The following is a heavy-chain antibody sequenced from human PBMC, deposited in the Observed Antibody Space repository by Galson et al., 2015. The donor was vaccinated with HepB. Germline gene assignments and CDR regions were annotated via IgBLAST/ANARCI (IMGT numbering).Heavy chain of an antibody. CDR1: GFTFSSYA. CDR2: ISGSGGST. Sequence: SLRLSCAASGFTFSSYAMSWVRQAPGKGLEWVSAISGSGGSTYYADSVKGRFTISRDNSKNTLYLQMNSLRAEDTAVYYCAKDQYYYDSSGIPFDYWGQGTLVTVSS. V-gene: IGHV3-23*01. J-gene: IGHJ4*02. CDR3: AKDQYYYDSSGIPFDY. D-gene: IGHD3-22*01.